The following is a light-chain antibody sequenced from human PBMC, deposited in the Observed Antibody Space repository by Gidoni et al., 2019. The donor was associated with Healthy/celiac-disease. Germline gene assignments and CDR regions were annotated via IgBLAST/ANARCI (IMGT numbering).Light chain of an antibody. V-gene: IGLV2-23*01. CDR3: CSYAGSSTYV. CDR1: SSEVGSDNL. CDR2: EGS. Sequence: QSALTQPASVSGSPGQSITISCTGTSSEVGSDNLVSWYQQHPGKAPKLMIYEGSKRPSGVSNRFSGSKSGNKASLTISWLQAEDEADYYCCSYAGSSTYVFVTGTKVTVL. J-gene: IGLJ1*01.